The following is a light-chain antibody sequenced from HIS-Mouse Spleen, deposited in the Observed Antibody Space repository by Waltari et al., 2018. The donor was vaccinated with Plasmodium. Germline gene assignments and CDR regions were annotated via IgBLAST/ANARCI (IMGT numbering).Light chain of an antibody. Sequence: EIVLTQSPGTLSLSPGARATLSCRASQSVSSSYLACYQQKPGQAPRLLIYGASSRATGIPDRFSGSGSGTDFTLTISRLEPEDFAVYYCQQYGSSGTFGQGTKVEIK. J-gene: IGKJ1*01. CDR3: QQYGSSGT. CDR1: QSVSSSY. CDR2: GAS. V-gene: IGKV3-20*01.